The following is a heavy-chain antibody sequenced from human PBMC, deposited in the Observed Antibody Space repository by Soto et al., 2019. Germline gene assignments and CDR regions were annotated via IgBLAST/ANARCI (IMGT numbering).Heavy chain of an antibody. V-gene: IGHV3-74*01. CDR2: VNGNGKST. Sequence: EVQLVESGGGLIQPGGSLRLSCVASGFIFNKYWIHWVRQAPGKGLVWVSRVNGNGKSTSYADSVKGRFTISRDDAKKTVWLQMNSLRADETAVYYCVRDHFEWLGPLFTANQGDYWGQGTQVTVSS. CDR3: VRDHFEWLGPLFTANQGDY. D-gene: IGHD3-3*01. CDR1: GFIFNKYW. J-gene: IGHJ4*02.